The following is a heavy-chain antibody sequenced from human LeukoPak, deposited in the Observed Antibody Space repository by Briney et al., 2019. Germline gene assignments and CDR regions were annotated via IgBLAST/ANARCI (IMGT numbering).Heavy chain of an antibody. D-gene: IGHD1-26*01. CDR3: AREVGGRHPAFDI. V-gene: IGHV3-48*03. J-gene: IGHJ3*02. Sequence: HPGGSLRLSCAASGFTFSSYEINWVRQAPGKGLEWVSYISSSGYTIHYADSVKGRFTISRDNAKNSLYLQMNSLRAEDTAVYYCAREVGGRHPAFDIWGQGTMVTVSS. CDR1: GFTFSSYE. CDR2: ISSSGYTI.